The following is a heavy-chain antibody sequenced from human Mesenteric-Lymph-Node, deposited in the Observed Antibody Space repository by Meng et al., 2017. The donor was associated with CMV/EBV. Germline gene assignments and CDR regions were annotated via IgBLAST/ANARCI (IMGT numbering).Heavy chain of an antibody. CDR2: ISSSSSYI. J-gene: IGHJ3*02. Sequence: GESLKISCAASGFTFSSYSMNWVRQAPGKGLEWVSSISSSSSYIYYADSVKGRFTISRDNAKNSLYLQMNSLRAEDTAVYYCARGGYDSADAFDIWGQGTMVTVSS. CDR1: GFTFSSYS. V-gene: IGHV3-21*01. CDR3: ARGGYDSADAFDI. D-gene: IGHD5-12*01.